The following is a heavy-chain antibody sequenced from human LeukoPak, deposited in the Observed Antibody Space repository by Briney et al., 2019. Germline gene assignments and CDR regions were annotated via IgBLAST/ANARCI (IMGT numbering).Heavy chain of an antibody. CDR2: ISWNSGSI. D-gene: IGHD4-17*01. CDR1: GFTFDDYA. CDR3: ASLDYA. Sequence: PGGSLRLSCAASGFTFDDYAMHWVRQAPGKGLEWVSGISWNSGSIGYADSVKGRFTISRDNAKNSLYLQMNSLRAEDTALYYCASLDYAWGQGTLVTVSS. V-gene: IGHV3-9*01. J-gene: IGHJ5*02.